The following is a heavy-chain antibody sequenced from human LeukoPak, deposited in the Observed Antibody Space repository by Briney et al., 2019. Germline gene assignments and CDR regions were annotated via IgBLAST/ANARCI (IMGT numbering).Heavy chain of an antibody. J-gene: IGHJ4*02. CDR3: ARVYSGYVPTDY. Sequence: GGSLRLSCAASGFTFSSNYMSWVRQAPGKGVGWVSVIYSGGSTYYTDSVKGRFTISRDNSKNTLYLQMNSLRAEDTAVYYCARVYSGYVPTDYWGQGTLVTVSS. CDR2: IYSGGST. D-gene: IGHD5-12*01. V-gene: IGHV3-66*01. CDR1: GFTFSSNY.